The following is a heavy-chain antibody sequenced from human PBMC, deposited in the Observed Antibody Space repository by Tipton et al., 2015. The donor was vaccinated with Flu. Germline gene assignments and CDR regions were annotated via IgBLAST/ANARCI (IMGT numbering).Heavy chain of an antibody. J-gene: IGHJ4*02. Sequence: GLVKPSETLSLICAVSDYSISSGYYWGWIRQPPGKGLEWIGCISHSGRTYYNPSLKSRVTISVDTAKNQFSQSLSSVTAADTAVYYCARSTYHYGSGSSDYWGQGTLVTVSS. CDR3: ARSTYHYGSGSSDY. CDR2: ISHSGRT. V-gene: IGHV4-38-2*01. D-gene: IGHD3-10*01. CDR1: DYSISSGYY.